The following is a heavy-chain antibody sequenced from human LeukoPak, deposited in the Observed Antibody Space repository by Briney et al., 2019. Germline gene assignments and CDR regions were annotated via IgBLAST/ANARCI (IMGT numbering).Heavy chain of an antibody. V-gene: IGHV4-28*01. Sequence: SETLSLTCAVSGDSISSNYWWTWIRQPPEKGLEWIGYIYYSGSTHQNPSLQSRLTMSVDTSKNQISLKLSSVTAVDTAVYYCARKGAGWYAFDIWGQGTMVTVSS. D-gene: IGHD6-19*01. J-gene: IGHJ3*02. CDR1: GDSISSNYW. CDR3: ARKGAGWYAFDI. CDR2: IYYSGST.